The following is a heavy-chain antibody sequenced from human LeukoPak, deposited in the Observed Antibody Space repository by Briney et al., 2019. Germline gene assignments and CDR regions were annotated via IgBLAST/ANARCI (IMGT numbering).Heavy chain of an antibody. Sequence: ASVKVSCKASGYTLTSYDVNWVRQATGQALEWMGWMNPNSGRTGYAQKFQGRVTITRNTSISTAYMELSSLRSEDTAVYFCARETPSRYFDYWGQGTPVTVSS. CDR3: ARETPSRYFDY. CDR1: GYTLTSYD. CDR2: MNPNSGRT. D-gene: IGHD4-23*01. V-gene: IGHV1-8*01. J-gene: IGHJ4*02.